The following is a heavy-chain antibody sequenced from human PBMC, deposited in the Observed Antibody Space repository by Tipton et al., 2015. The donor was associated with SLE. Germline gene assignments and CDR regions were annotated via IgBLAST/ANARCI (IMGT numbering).Heavy chain of an antibody. CDR3: ARVGGNSRGWFDP. V-gene: IGHV4-4*02. Sequence: TLSLTCAVSGGSIVRSNWWNWVRQTPEKGLEWIGQIYHNEVTYYNPSLKSRITISVDTSKNQFSLKMNSVIAADTALYYCARVGGNSRGWFDPWGQGTLVTVSS. CDR2: IYHNEVT. D-gene: IGHD1-26*01. J-gene: IGHJ5*02. CDR1: GGSIVRSNW.